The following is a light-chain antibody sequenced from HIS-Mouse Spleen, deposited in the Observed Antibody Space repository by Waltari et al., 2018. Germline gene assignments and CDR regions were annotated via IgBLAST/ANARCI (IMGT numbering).Light chain of an antibody. CDR2: AAS. CDR3: QQYYSYPYT. V-gene: IGKV1-8*01. CDR1: QGISSY. Sequence: AIRMTQSPSSLSASTGDRVTIPCLASQGISSYLAWYQQKPGKAPKLLIYAASTLQSGVPSRFSGSGSGTDFTLTISCLQSEDFATYYCQQYYSYPYTFGQGTKLEIK. J-gene: IGKJ2*01.